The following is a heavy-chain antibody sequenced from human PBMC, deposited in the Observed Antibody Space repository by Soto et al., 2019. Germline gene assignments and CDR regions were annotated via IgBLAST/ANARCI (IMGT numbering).Heavy chain of an antibody. CDR2: ISGGGSNT. Sequence: PGGSLRLSCAASGFPFSSYVMSWVRQAPGKGLECVSGISGGGSNTFYADYVKGRFTISRDNSKNTLLLQMNSLGAEDTAVYYCAKDSNKYSSSLRGRYFDYWGQGIGVTVSA. CDR3: AKDSNKYSSSLRGRYFDY. CDR1: GFPFSSYV. D-gene: IGHD4-4*01. V-gene: IGHV3-23*01. J-gene: IGHJ4*02.